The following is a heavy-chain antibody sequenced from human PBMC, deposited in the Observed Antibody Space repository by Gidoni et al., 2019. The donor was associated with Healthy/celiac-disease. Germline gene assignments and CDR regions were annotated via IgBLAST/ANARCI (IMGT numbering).Heavy chain of an antibody. J-gene: IGHJ3*02. CDR2: IYPGDSST. V-gene: IGHV5-51*01. CDR1: GYSLTSYW. Sequence: EVQLVQSGAEVKKPGESLTITCKGSGYSLTSYWSCWVRQMPGRGLEWRGIIYPGDSSTRSSPSFQGQFPISADKSISTAYLQCSSLKASDTAMYYFARRDIAVAGVTFDIWGQGTMVTVSS. CDR3: ARRDIAVAGVTFDI. D-gene: IGHD6-19*01.